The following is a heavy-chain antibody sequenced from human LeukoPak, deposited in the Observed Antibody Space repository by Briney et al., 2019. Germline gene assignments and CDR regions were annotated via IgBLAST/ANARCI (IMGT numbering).Heavy chain of an antibody. Sequence: GGSLTLLCAASGYPLSRYSVKGARQARGKGGEGVSYFCWWRSTIYYADSVKGRFTISRDNAKNSLYLQMNSLREEDTAVYYCASSHYDSSGYYALTHNDYWGQGTLVTVSS. CDR3: ASSHYDSSGYYALTHNDY. J-gene: IGHJ4*02. CDR2: FCWWRSTI. CDR1: GYPLSRYS. V-gene: IGHV3-48*02. D-gene: IGHD3-22*01.